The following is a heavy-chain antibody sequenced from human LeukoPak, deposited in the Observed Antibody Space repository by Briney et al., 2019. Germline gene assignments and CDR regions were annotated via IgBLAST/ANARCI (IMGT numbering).Heavy chain of an antibody. V-gene: IGHV3-21*01. Sequence: GGSLRLSCAASGFTFSIYSMNWVRQAPGKGLEWVSSISSSSSYIYYADSVKGRFTISRENAKNSLYLQMNSLRAEDTAVYYCARGPPSAYCGDDCYWYFDLWGRGTLVTVSS. CDR2: ISSSSSYI. CDR3: ARGPPSAYCGDDCYWYFDL. CDR1: GFTFSIYS. J-gene: IGHJ2*01. D-gene: IGHD2-21*02.